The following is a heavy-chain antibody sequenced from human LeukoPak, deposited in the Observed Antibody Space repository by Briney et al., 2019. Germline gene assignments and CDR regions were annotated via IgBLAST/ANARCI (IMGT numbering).Heavy chain of an antibody. CDR3: ASDIVVVPAAISYYYYGMDV. CDR1: GYTFTSYA. J-gene: IGHJ6*02. Sequence: GASVKVSCKASGYTFTSYAMHWVRQAPGQGLEWMGWINPDNGNTKYSQKFQGRVTITRDTSASTAYMELSSLRSDDTAVYYCASDIVVVPAAISYYYYGMDVGGQGASVTV. CDR2: INPDNGNT. V-gene: IGHV1-3*01. D-gene: IGHD2-2*02.